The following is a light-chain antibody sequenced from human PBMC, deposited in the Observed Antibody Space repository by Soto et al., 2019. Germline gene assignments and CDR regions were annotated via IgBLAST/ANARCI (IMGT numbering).Light chain of an antibody. V-gene: IGLV1-44*01. CDR2: SGN. CDR3: AAWDDSLNGVI. J-gene: IGLJ2*01. CDR1: SSNIGSNT. Sequence: QSVLTQPPSASGTPGQRVTISCSGSSSNIGSNTVNWYRQLPGTAPKLLIYSGNQRPSGVPDRFSGSKSGTSASLAISGLQSEDEADYYCAAWDDSLNGVIFGGGTKLTVL.